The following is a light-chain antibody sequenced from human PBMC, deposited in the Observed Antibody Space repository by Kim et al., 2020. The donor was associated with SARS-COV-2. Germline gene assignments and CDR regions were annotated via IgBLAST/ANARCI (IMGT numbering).Light chain of an antibody. CDR2: NNI. CDR3: QSYDSSLNAYV. V-gene: IGLV1-40*01. CDR1: STTIGSGYD. J-gene: IGLJ1*01. Sequence: QRVTISCTGSSTTIGSGYDDHCYQQLPGTAPKVLIYNNINRPSGVPDRFSGSKSGTSVSLAITGLQAEDEADYYCQSYDSSLNAYVFGTGTKVTVL.